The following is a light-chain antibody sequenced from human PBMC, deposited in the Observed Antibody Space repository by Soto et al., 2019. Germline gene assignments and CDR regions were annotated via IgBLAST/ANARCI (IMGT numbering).Light chain of an antibody. V-gene: IGLV2-14*01. CDR1: ISDVGGYNY. CDR3: SSYTSAYTVV. Sequence: QSALTQPASVSGSPGQSITISCSGTISDVGGYNYVSWYQHRPGEAPKLIISEVTKRPSGISDRFSGSKSGYTASLTISGLQAEDEGHYYCSSYTSAYTVVFGGGTQLTVL. J-gene: IGLJ2*01. CDR2: EVT.